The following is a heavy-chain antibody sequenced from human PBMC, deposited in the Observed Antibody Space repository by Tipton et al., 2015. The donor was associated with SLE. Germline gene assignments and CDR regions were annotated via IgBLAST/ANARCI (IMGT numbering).Heavy chain of an antibody. CDR3: ARVWRYLSLNYYYYMDV. V-gene: IGHV4-4*08. CDR1: GGSISSYY. Sequence: LRLSCTVSGGSISSYYWSWIRQPPGKGLEWIGFIYTSGGTNYNPSLTSRVTISVDTSKNQFSLKLSSVTAADTAVYYCARVWRYLSLNYYYYMDVWGKGTTVTVSS. D-gene: IGHD2-21*01. J-gene: IGHJ6*03. CDR2: IYTSGGT.